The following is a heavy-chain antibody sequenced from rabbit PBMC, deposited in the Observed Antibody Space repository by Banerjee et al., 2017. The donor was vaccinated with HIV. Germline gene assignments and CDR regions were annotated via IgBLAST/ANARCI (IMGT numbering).Heavy chain of an antibody. J-gene: IGHJ6*01. CDR3: ARDIATTYRGMDL. CDR1: GFTLSSSDY. V-gene: IGHV1S45*01. Sequence: QEQLVESGGGLVQPEGSLTLTCKASGFTLSSSDYMCWVRQAPGKGLEWNACIGTSSGSTYYANWAKGRFTISKTSSTTVTLQMTSLTAADTATYFCARDIATTYRGMDLWGPGTLVTV. CDR2: IGTSSGST. D-gene: IGHD6-1*01.